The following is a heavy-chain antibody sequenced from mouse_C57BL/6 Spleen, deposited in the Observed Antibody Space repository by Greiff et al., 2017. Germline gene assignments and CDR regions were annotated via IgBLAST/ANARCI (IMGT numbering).Heavy chain of an antibody. Sequence: VKLMESGPELVKPGASVKLSCKASGYTFTSYDINWVKQRPGQGLEWSGWIYPRDGSTKYNEKFKGKATLTVVKSSSTAYLELHSLTSSDSAVYFCARSGIGDYDFWFAYWGQGTLVTVSA. CDR3: ARSGIGDYDFWFAY. J-gene: IGHJ3*01. D-gene: IGHD2-4*01. CDR2: IYPRDGST. V-gene: IGHV1-85*01. CDR1: GYTFTSYD.